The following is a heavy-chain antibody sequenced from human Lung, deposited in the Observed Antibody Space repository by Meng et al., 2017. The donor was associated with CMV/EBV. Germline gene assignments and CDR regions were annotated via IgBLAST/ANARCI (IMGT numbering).Heavy chain of an antibody. V-gene: IGHV4-4*02. CDR1: GGSLSSRNW. CDR3: ARVGAYCGGDCYHPR. Sequence: QVQLQESGPGLVKPSGTLSLPWPVSGGSLSSRNWWSWVRQPPGKGLEWIGEIYHSGSTNYNPSLKSRVTISVDESKNQFSLRLSSVTAADTAVYYCARVGAYCGGDCYHPRWGQGTLVTVSS. D-gene: IGHD2-21*02. CDR2: IYHSGST. J-gene: IGHJ4*02.